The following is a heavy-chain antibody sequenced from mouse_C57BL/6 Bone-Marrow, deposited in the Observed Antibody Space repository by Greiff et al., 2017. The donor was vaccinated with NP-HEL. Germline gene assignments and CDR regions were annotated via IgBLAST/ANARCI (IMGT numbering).Heavy chain of an antibody. V-gene: IGHV14-4*01. Sequence: EVQLQESGAELVRPGASVKLSCTASGFNIKDDYMHWVKPRPEQGLEWIGWIDPENGDTAYASKFQGKATITADPSSNTAYLHLSSLTSEDTAVYYCTTGGWLLRDYWGQGTTLTVSS. CDR1: GFNIKDDY. D-gene: IGHD2-3*01. CDR3: TTGGWLLRDY. CDR2: IDPENGDT. J-gene: IGHJ2*01.